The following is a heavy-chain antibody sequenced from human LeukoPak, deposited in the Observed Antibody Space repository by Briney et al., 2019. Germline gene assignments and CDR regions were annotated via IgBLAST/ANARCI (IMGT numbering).Heavy chain of an antibody. Sequence: PGGSLRLSCAVSGFTFSSYGMSWVRQAPGKGLEWVSAISGSGGSTYYADSVKGRFTISRDNSKNTLYLQMNSLRAEDTAVYYCAREEDDLRYPFDYWGQGTLVTVSS. J-gene: IGHJ4*02. CDR3: AREEDDLRYPFDY. CDR2: ISGSGGST. D-gene: IGHD3-9*01. V-gene: IGHV3-23*01. CDR1: GFTFSSYG.